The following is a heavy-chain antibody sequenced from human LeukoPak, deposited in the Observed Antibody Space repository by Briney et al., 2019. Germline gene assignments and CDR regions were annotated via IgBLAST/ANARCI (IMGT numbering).Heavy chain of an antibody. CDR3: AKGVYYYYYYMDV. Sequence: GSSVKVSFKASGGTFSSYAISWVRQAPGQGLEWRGGIIPIFGTANYAQKFQGRVTITADESTSTAYMELSSLRFEDTAVYYCAKGVYYYYYYMDVWGKGTTVTVSS. J-gene: IGHJ6*03. CDR2: IIPIFGTA. D-gene: IGHD3-16*01. V-gene: IGHV1-69*01. CDR1: GGTFSSYA.